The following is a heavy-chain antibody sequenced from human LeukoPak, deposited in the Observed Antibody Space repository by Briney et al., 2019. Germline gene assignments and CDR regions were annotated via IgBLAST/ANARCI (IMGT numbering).Heavy chain of an antibody. CDR3: ARGSPIVVVPAALTAILNRRLYYYYYMDV. J-gene: IGHJ6*03. Sequence: ASVKVSCKASGYTFTSYDINWVRQATGQGLEWMGWMNPNSGNTGYAQKFQGRVTMTRNTSISTAYMELSSLRSEDTAVYYCARGSPIVVVPAALTAILNRRLYYYYYMDVWGKGTTVTVSS. D-gene: IGHD2-2*01. V-gene: IGHV1-8*01. CDR2: MNPNSGNT. CDR1: GYTFTSYD.